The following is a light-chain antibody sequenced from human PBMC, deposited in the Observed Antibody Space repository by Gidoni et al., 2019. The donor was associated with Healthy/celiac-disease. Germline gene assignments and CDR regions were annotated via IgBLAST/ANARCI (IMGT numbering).Light chain of an antibody. CDR2: GAS. Sequence: EIVMTQSTATLSVSPGVRATLSCRASQSVSSNLAWYQQKPGQAPRLLIYGASTRATGIPARFSGSGSGTEFTLTISSLQSEDFAVYYCQQYNNWPPMYTFXXXTKLEIK. CDR1: QSVSSN. J-gene: IGKJ2*01. V-gene: IGKV3-15*01. CDR3: QQYNNWPPMYT.